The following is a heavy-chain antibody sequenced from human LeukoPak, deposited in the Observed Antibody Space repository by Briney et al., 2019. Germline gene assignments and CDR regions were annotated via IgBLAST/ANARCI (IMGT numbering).Heavy chain of an antibody. D-gene: IGHD1-26*01. V-gene: IGHV3-23*01. Sequence: QPGGSLRLSCAASGFTFSNYAMTWVRQAPGKGLEWVSAISGRGDSTFYADSVKGRFTISRDNSKNTVYLQLSSLRAEDTATYYCARLEVTIASGIFDYWGQGTLVTVSS. J-gene: IGHJ4*02. CDR3: ARLEVTIASGIFDY. CDR2: ISGRGDST. CDR1: GFTFSNYA.